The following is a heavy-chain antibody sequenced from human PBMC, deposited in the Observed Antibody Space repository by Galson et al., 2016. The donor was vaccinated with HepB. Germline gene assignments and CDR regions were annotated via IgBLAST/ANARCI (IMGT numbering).Heavy chain of an antibody. J-gene: IGHJ4*02. CDR3: AREHEDGIMAFDS. Sequence: VKVSCKASGYTFVSNAMNWLRQAPGQGLEWLGWINTNTDNPTYAPGFTGRFVFSLDTSVSTAYLQISRLRAEDSAVYYCAREHEDGIMAFDSWGQGTLVTVPS. D-gene: IGHD3-16*01. CDR2: INTNTDNP. CDR1: GYTFVSNA. V-gene: IGHV7-4-1*02.